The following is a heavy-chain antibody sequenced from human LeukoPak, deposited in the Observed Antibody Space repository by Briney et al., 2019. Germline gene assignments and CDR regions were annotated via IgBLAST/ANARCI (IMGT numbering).Heavy chain of an antibody. V-gene: IGHV4-34*01. Sequence: SETLSLTCAVYGGSFSGYYWSWIRQPPGKGLEWIGEINHSGSTNYNPSLKSRVTISVDTSKNQFSLKLSSVTAADTVVYYCARASNCTNGVCYLDYWGQGTLVTVSS. J-gene: IGHJ4*02. CDR3: ARASNCTNGVCYLDY. D-gene: IGHD2-8*01. CDR1: GGSFSGYY. CDR2: INHSGST.